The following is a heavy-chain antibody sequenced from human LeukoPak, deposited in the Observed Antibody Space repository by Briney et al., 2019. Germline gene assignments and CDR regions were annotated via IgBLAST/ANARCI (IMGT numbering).Heavy chain of an antibody. V-gene: IGHV6-1*01. J-gene: IGHJ4*02. Sequence: SQTLSLTCAISGDSVSSNSAAWNWIRQSPSRGLEWLGRTYYRSKWYNDYAVSVKSRITINPDTSKNQFSLKLSSVTAADTAVYYCARDSRWLHQGFDYWGQGTLVTVSS. CDR1: GDSVSSNSAA. D-gene: IGHD5-24*01. CDR2: TYYRSKWYN. CDR3: ARDSRWLHQGFDY.